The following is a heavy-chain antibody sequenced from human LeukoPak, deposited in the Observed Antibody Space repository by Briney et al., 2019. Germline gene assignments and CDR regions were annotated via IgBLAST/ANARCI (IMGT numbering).Heavy chain of an antibody. D-gene: IGHD6-6*01. V-gene: IGHV3-21*04. J-gene: IGHJ5*02. CDR2: ISSSSSYI. CDR1: GFTFSSYS. Sequence: GGSLRLSCAASGFTFSSYSMNWVRQAPGKGLEWVSSISSSSSYIYYADSVKGRFTISRDNSKNTLYLQMNSLRAEDTAVYYCAKDGLAAPARAWGQGTLVTVSS. CDR3: AKDGLAAPARA.